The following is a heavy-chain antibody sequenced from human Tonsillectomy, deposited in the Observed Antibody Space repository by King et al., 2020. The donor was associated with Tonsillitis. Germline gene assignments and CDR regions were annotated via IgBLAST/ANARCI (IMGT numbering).Heavy chain of an antibody. D-gene: IGHD4-17*01. CDR3: ATLRASGTYGTDEDDY. Sequence: VQLVESGAEVKKPGESLRISCRGSGYSFNTYWISWVRQMPGKGLEWMVGIDPSDSYTSYNPSFQGHVTISADNAISTASLQWSSLKASDTAMYYCATLRASGTYGTDEDDYWGQGTLVTVSS. V-gene: IGHV5-10-1*03. CDR1: GYSFNTYW. J-gene: IGHJ4*02. CDR2: IDPSDSYT.